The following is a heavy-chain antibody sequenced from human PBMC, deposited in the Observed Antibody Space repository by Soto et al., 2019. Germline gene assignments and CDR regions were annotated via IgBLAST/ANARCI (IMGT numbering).Heavy chain of an antibody. D-gene: IGHD6-13*01. V-gene: IGHV3-23*01. CDR3: AKAEDSSSWSFEY. J-gene: IGHJ4*02. CDR1: GFTFSSYA. CDR2: ISGSGGST. Sequence: GGSLRLSCAASGFTFSSYAMSWVRQAPRKGLELVSAISGSGGSTYYADHVKGRFTISRDNSKNTLYLQRNSRRAEDTAVYYCAKAEDSSSWSFEYWGQGTLVTVSS.